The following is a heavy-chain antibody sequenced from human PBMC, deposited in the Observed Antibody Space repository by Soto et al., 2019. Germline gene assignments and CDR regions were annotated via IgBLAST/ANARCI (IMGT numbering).Heavy chain of an antibody. CDR3: AHRRKDSGSHNAFDV. Sequence: QITLKESGPTVVKPTQTLTLTCTFSGFSLNTYGVGVAWIRQPPGKALEWLALIYWDDDDRYSPSLRSGLIITKDTSKNQVVLTITNMDPMDTATYYCAHRRKDSGSHNAFDVWGQGTMVTVSS. CDR2: IYWDDDD. CDR1: GFSLNTYGVG. V-gene: IGHV2-5*02. J-gene: IGHJ3*01. D-gene: IGHD3-22*01.